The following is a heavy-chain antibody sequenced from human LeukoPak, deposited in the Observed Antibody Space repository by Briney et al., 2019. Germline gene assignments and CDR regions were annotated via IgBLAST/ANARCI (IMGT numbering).Heavy chain of an antibody. CDR3: ARPGYCSGGSCRRGFDP. V-gene: IGHV4-34*01. D-gene: IGHD2-15*01. CDR2: IYYSGST. Sequence: SETLSLTCAVYDGSFSGYYWSWIRQPPGKGLEWIGYIYYSGSTNYNPSLKSRVTISVDTSKNQFSLKLSSVTAADTAVYYCARPGYCSGGSCRRGFDPWGQGTLVTVSS. CDR1: DGSFSGYY. J-gene: IGHJ5*02.